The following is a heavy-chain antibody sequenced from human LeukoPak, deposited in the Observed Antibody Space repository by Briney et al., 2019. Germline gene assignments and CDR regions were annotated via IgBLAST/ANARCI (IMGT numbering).Heavy chain of an antibody. CDR1: GGSFSGYY. D-gene: IGHD3-3*01. CDR3: ARGLASGYPPIPFDY. J-gene: IGHJ4*02. V-gene: IGHV4-34*12. Sequence: SETLSLTCAVYGGSFSGYYWTWIRQPPGKGLEWIGEIIDTGSTKYNSSLRSRVTISVDTSKNQFSLSLDSVTAADTAVYYCARGLASGYPPIPFDYWGQGTLVTVSS. CDR2: IIDTGST.